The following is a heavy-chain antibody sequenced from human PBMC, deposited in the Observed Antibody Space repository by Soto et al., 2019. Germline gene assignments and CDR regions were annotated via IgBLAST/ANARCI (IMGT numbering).Heavy chain of an antibody. CDR3: ARDGVRCSTTSRYGFDY. V-gene: IGHV3-33*01. D-gene: IGHD2-2*01. J-gene: IGHJ4*02. CDR1: GFTFSSYG. Sequence: GGSLRLSCAASGFTFSSYGMHWVRQAPGKGLEWVAVIWYDGSNKYYADSVKGRFTISRDNAKNTLYLQMNSLRDEDTAVYYCARDGVRCSTTSRYGFDYWGQGALVPVSS. CDR2: IWYDGSNK.